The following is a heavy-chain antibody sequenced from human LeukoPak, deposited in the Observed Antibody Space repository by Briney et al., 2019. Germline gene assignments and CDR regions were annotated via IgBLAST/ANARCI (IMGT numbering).Heavy chain of an antibody. CDR2: ISSSSSYI. CDR1: GFTFSSYS. CDR3: ARGKRGYSYGPFDY. V-gene: IGHV3-21*01. D-gene: IGHD5-18*01. J-gene: IGHJ4*02. Sequence: GGSLRLSCAASGFTFSSYSMNWVRQAPGKGLEWVSSISSSSSYIYYADSVKGRFTISRDNAKNSLYLQMNGLRAEDTAVYYCARGKRGYSYGPFDYWGQGTLVTVSS.